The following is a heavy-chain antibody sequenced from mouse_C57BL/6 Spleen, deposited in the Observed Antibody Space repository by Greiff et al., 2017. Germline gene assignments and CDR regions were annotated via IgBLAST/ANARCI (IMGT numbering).Heavy chain of an antibody. J-gene: IGHJ3*01. CDR3: VRDEIYYDYPLFAY. V-gene: IGHV10-3*01. D-gene: IGHD2-4*01. Sequence: EVQLQESGGGLVQPKGSLKLSCAASGFTFNTYAMHWVRQAPGKGLEWVARIRSKSSNYATYYADSVKDRFTISRDDSQSMLYLQMNNLKTEDTAMYYCVRDEIYYDYPLFAYWGQGTLVTVSA. CDR1: GFTFNTYA. CDR2: IRSKSSNYAT.